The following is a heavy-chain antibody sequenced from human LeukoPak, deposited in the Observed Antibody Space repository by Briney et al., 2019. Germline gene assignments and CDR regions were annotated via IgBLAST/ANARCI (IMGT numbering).Heavy chain of an antibody. Sequence: GGSLRLSCAASGFTFSSYSMNWVRQAPGKGLEWVSYISSSSSTIYYADSVKGRFTISRDNAKNSLYLQMNSLRAEDTAVYYCARDGGIVVVPAATYFDYWGQGTLVTVSP. D-gene: IGHD2-2*01. V-gene: IGHV3-48*01. CDR1: GFTFSSYS. CDR3: ARDGGIVVVPAATYFDY. J-gene: IGHJ4*02. CDR2: ISSSSSTI.